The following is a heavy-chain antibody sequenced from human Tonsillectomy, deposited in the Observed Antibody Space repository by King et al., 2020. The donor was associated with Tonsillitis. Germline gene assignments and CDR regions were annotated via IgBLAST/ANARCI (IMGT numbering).Heavy chain of an antibody. CDR1: GCSISSSDHY. D-gene: IGHD1-26*01. J-gene: IGHJ4*02. CDR2: MYVSGTI. Sequence: QLQESGPGVVKPSETLSLTCTVSGCSISSSDHYWAWIRQPPGKGVEWIGYMYVSGTIFYNPSLTSRITISGGTSENRFSLTLSAVTAADTAVYFCARSVSGSFDYWGQGALVTVSS. CDR3: ARSVSGSFDY. V-gene: IGHV4-39*01.